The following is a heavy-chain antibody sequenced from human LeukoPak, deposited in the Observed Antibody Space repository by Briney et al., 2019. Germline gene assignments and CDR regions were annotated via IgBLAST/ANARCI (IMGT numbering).Heavy chain of an antibody. V-gene: IGHV3-23*01. CDR3: AKDLYGDYVVTFDY. CDR1: GFTFSSYA. J-gene: IGHJ4*02. D-gene: IGHD4-17*01. Sequence: GGSLRLSCAASGFTFSSYAMSWVRQAPGKGLEWVSAISGGGGSTYYADSVKGRFTISRDNSKNTLYLQMNSLRAEDTAVYYCAKDLYGDYVVTFDYWGQGTLVTVSS. CDR2: ISGGGGST.